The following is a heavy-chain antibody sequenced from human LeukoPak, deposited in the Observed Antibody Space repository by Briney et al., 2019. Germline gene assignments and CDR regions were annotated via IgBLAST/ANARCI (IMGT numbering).Heavy chain of an antibody. Sequence: PGGSLRLSCAAPGFTFGSYAMSWVRQAPGKGLEWVSAISGSGGSTYYADSVKGRFTISRDNSKNTLYLQMNSLRAEDTAVYYCAKTWAMVRGVSGSFDIWGQGTMVTVSS. CDR2: ISGSGGST. J-gene: IGHJ3*02. CDR3: AKTWAMVRGVSGSFDI. CDR1: GFTFGSYA. V-gene: IGHV3-23*01. D-gene: IGHD3-10*01.